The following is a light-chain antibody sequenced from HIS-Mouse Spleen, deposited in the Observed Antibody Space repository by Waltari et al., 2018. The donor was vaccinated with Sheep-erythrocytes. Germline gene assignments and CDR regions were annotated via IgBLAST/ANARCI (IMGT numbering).Light chain of an antibody. CDR3: CSYAGSSTPWV. CDR2: EGS. CDR1: SSDVGSYTL. Sequence: QSALTQPASVSGSPGQSITISCTGTSSDVGSYTLVSWYQQHPGKAPKLMIYEGSKRASGVSNRFAGSKSGNTASLTISGLQAEDEADYYCCSYAGSSTPWVFGGGTKLTVL. J-gene: IGLJ3*02. V-gene: IGLV2-23*01.